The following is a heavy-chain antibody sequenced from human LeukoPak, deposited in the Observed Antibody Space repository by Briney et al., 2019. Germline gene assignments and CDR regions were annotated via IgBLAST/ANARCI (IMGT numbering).Heavy chain of an antibody. CDR1: GGSFSGYY. J-gene: IGHJ4*02. D-gene: IGHD2-2*01. CDR3: ARGGGCSSTSCYRHFDY. Sequence: PSETLSLTCAVYGGSFSGYYWSWIRQPPGKGLEWIGEINHSGSTNYNPSLKSRVTISVDTSKNQFSLKLSSVTAADTAVYYRARGGGCSSTSCYRHFDYWGQGTLVTVSS. CDR2: INHSGST. V-gene: IGHV4-34*01.